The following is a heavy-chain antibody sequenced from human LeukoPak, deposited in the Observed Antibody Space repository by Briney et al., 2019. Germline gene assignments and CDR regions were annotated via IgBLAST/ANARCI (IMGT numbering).Heavy chain of an antibody. D-gene: IGHD6-6*01. Sequence: ASVKVSCKASGYTFTSYGISWVRQAPGQGLEWMGWISAYNGNTKYAQKLQDRVTMTTDTSTTTAYVEVRSLTSDDTAVYYCARGSAMAQKQLVRHFDSWGQGTLVIVSS. CDR3: ARGSAMAQKQLVRHFDS. CDR2: ISAYNGNT. J-gene: IGHJ4*02. CDR1: GYTFTSYG. V-gene: IGHV1-18*01.